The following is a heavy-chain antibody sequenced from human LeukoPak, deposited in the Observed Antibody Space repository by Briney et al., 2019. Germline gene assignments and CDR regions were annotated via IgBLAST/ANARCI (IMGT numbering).Heavy chain of an antibody. D-gene: IGHD2-2*01. CDR2: IIPIFGTA. V-gene: IGHV1-69*05. CDR3: ARDWLPAAMQGIYYYMDV. CDR1: GGTFSSYA. Sequence: SVKVSCKASGGTFSSYAISWVRQAPGQGLEWMGGIIPIFGTANYAQKFQGRVTITTDESTSTAYMELSSLRPEDTAVYYCARDWLPAAMQGIYYYMDVWGKGTTVTVSS. J-gene: IGHJ6*03.